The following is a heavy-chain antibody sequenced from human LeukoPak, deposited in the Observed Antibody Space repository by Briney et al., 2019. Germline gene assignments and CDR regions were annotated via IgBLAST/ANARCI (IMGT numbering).Heavy chain of an antibody. Sequence: SETLSLTCTVSGGSISSYYWSWIRQPPGKGLEWIGEINHSGSTNYNPSLKSRVTIPVDTSKNQFSLKLSSVTAADTAVYYCARKIPRVIDYWGQGTLVTVSS. CDR1: GGSISSYY. J-gene: IGHJ4*02. D-gene: IGHD2-2*02. CDR2: INHSGST. CDR3: ARKIPRVIDY. V-gene: IGHV4-34*01.